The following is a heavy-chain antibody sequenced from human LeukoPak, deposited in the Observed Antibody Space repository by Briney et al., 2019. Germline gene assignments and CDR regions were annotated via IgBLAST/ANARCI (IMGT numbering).Heavy chain of an antibody. D-gene: IGHD3-10*01. CDR3: AREEVRRINMVPGYYYYMDV. V-gene: IGHV3-48*01. J-gene: IGHJ6*03. CDR1: GFTFSSYT. Sequence: GGSLRLSCAASGFTFSSYTMNWVRQAPGKGLEWVSYMTNSGSAVYYADSVKGRFTISRDNARNSLYLQMNSLRAEDTAVYYCAREEVRRINMVPGYYYYMDVWGKGTTVTVSS. CDR2: MTNSGSAV.